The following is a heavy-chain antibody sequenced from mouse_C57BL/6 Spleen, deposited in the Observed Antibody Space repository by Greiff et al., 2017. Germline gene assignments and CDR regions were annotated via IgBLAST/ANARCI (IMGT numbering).Heavy chain of an antibody. CDR3: ARYYGYDVYYAMDY. J-gene: IGHJ4*01. V-gene: IGHV1-85*01. CDR1: GYTFTSYD. D-gene: IGHD2-2*01. CDR2: IYPRDGST. Sequence: QVQLQQSGPELVKPGASVKLSCKASGYTFTSYDINWVKQRPGQGLEWIGWIYPRDGSTKYNEKFKGKATLTVDTSSSTAYMELHCLTSEASAVYFCARYYGYDVYYAMDYWGQGTSVTVSS.